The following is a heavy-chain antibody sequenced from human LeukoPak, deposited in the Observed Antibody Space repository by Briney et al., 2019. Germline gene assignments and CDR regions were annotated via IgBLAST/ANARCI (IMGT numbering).Heavy chain of an antibody. Sequence: KPSETLSLTCTVSGGSISSYYWSWIRQPAGKGLEWLGRIYTSGTTNYNPSLKSRVTMSVDTSKNQFSLNLSSVTAADTAVYYCARGSGSYYYYYMDVWGKGTTVIVSS. V-gene: IGHV4-4*07. CDR1: GGSISSYY. CDR2: IYTSGTT. CDR3: ARGSGSYYYYYMDV. J-gene: IGHJ6*03.